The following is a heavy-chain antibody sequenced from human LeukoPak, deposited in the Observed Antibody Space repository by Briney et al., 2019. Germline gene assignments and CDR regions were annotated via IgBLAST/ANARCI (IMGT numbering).Heavy chain of an antibody. CDR1: GFTFSNSW. CDR2: IKPDGSQT. J-gene: IGHJ4*02. Sequence: GGSLRLSCAASGFTFSNSWINWVRQALGKGLEWVANIKPDGSQTYYLDSVKGRFTVSRDNAKRSAYLQMNSLRAEDTAVYYCFGSGSYSNWDQGTLVTVSS. D-gene: IGHD3-10*01. V-gene: IGHV3-7*01. CDR3: FGSGSYSN.